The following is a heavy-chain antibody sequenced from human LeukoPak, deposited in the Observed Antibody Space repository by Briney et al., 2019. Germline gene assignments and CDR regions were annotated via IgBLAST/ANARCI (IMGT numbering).Heavy chain of an antibody. J-gene: IGHJ6*03. V-gene: IGHV5-51*01. CDR3: ARRSYCSSTSCYSYMDV. CDR2: IYPGDSDT. Sequence: GGSLKISCKGSGYSFTSYWIGWVRQMPGKGLEWMGIIYPGDSDTRYSPSFQGQVTISADKSISTAYLQWSSLKASDTAMYYCARRSYCSSTSCYSYMDVWGKGTTVTVSS. D-gene: IGHD2-2*02. CDR1: GYSFTSYW.